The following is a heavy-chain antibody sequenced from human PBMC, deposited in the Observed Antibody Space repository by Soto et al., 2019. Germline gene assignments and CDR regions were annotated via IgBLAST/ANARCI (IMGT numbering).Heavy chain of an antibody. CDR1: GYTFTSYG. D-gene: IGHD6-13*01. Sequence: ASVKVSCKASGYTFTSYGIIWVRQAPGQGLEWMGWISAYNGNTNYAQKLQGRVTMTTDTSTSTAYIELRSLRSDDTAVYYCARVDRVAAAGTLIDYWGQGTLVTVSS. CDR3: ARVDRVAAAGTLIDY. CDR2: ISAYNGNT. V-gene: IGHV1-18*01. J-gene: IGHJ4*02.